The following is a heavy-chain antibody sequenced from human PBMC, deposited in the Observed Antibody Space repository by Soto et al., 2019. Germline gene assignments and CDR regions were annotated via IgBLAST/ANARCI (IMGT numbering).Heavy chain of an antibody. Sequence: QVQLVQSGAEVKKPGASVKVSCKASGYTFTSYYVHWIRQAPGQGLEWMGIINASGGRTTYAPKFQGRVTTTRDTSTSTVYMELSSLTPADTATYFCGRILPPATFDYWGQGTLVTVSS. J-gene: IGHJ4*02. CDR1: GYTFTSYY. V-gene: IGHV1-46*03. CDR2: INASGGRT. CDR3: GRILPPATFDY. D-gene: IGHD2-21*02.